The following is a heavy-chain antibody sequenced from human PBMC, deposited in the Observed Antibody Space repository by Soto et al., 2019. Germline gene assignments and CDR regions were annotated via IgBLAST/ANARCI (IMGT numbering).Heavy chain of an antibody. D-gene: IGHD4-17*01. CDR3: ARDYGDYSSYYAMDV. CDR1: GFTFSDYY. CDR2: ISGSGGTI. V-gene: IGHV3-11*01. Sequence: PGGSLRLSCAASGFTFSDYYMSWIRQAPGKGLEWVSYISGSGGTIYYADSVKGRFTISRDNAKNSLYLQMNSLRADDTAVYYCARDYGDYSSYYAMDVWGQGTTVTVS. J-gene: IGHJ6*02.